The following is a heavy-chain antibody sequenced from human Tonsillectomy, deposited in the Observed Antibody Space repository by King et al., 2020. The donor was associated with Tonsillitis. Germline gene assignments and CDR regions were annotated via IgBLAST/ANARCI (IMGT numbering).Heavy chain of an antibody. CDR2: INTNSGVT. D-gene: IGHD2-2*01. V-gene: IGHV1-2*02. CDR3: ARGPGVVPVAIHWLDP. CDR1: GYTFTGYY. Sequence: QLVQSGAEVKKPGASEKVSCKTSGYTFTGYYMHWVRQAPGQGLEWMGWINTNSGVTYYAQKFQGRVTMTSDTSISTAYMELTRLRADDTAVYYCARGPGVVPVAIHWLDPGGQGTLVTVSS. J-gene: IGHJ5*02.